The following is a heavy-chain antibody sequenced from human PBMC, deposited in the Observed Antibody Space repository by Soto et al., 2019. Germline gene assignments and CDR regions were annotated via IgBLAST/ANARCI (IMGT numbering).Heavy chain of an antibody. CDR3: AREENNQAVAGQFDY. CDR2: ISYDGSNK. Sequence: LRLSCAASGFTFSSYGMHWVRQAPGKGLEWVAVISYDGSNKYYADSVKGRFTISRDNSKNTLYLQMNSLRAEDTAVYYCAREENNQAVAGQFDYWGQGTLVTVSS. CDR1: GFTFSSYG. D-gene: IGHD6-19*01. V-gene: IGHV3-30*03. J-gene: IGHJ4*02.